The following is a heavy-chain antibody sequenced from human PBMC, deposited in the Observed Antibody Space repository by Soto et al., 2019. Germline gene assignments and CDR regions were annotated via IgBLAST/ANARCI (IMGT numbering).Heavy chain of an antibody. CDR3: AGDWEDIVLVPAANYYYYYGMDV. CDR2: FIPIFGTA. Sequence: ASVKVSCKASGGTFSSYAISWVRQAPGQGLEWMGGFIPIFGTADYAQKFQGRVTITADESTSTAYMELSSLRSEDTAVYYCAGDWEDIVLVPAANYYYYYGMDVWGQGTTVTVSS. CDR1: GGTFSSYA. D-gene: IGHD2-2*01. V-gene: IGHV1-69*13. J-gene: IGHJ6*02.